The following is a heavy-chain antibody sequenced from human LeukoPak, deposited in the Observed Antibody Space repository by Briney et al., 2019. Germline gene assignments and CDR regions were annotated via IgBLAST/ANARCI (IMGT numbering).Heavy chain of an antibody. D-gene: IGHD6-6*01. CDR1: GYSISSGYY. CDR2: IYYSGST. V-gene: IGHV4-38-2*01. CDR3: ARTTYSSSSGRYYYYMDV. J-gene: IGHJ6*03. Sequence: PSETLSLTCAVSGYSISSGYYWGWIRQPPGKGLEWIGYIYYSGSTYYNPSLKSRVTISVDTSKNQFSLKLSSVTAADTAVYYCARTTYSSSSGRYYYYMDVWGKGTTVTVSS.